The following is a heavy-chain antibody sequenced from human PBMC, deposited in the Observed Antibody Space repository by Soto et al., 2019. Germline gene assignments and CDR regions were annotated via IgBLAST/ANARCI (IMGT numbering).Heavy chain of an antibody. CDR3: AERPGGPDDPQDY. CDR2: IIPIFGTA. D-gene: IGHD1-1*01. CDR1: GGTFSSYA. V-gene: IGHV1-69*13. Sequence: ASVKVSCKASGGTFSSYAISWVRQAPGQGLEWMGGIIPIFGTANYAQKFQGRVTITADESTSTAYMELSSLRSEDTAVYYCAERPGGPDDPQDYRGQGSLVPVSS. J-gene: IGHJ4*02.